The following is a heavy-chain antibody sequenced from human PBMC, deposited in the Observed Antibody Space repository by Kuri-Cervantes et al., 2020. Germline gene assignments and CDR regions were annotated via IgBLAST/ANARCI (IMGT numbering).Heavy chain of an antibody. V-gene: IGHV3-9*01. Sequence: SLKISCAASGFTFDDYAMHWVRQAPGKGLEWVSGISWNSGSIGYADSVKGRFTISRDNAKNSLCLQMNSLRSEDTAVYYCAKAPYYYGSGSYYFFFDYWGQGTLVTVSS. CDR2: ISWNSGSI. D-gene: IGHD3-10*01. J-gene: IGHJ4*02. CDR1: GFTFDDYA. CDR3: AKAPYYYGSGSYYFFFDY.